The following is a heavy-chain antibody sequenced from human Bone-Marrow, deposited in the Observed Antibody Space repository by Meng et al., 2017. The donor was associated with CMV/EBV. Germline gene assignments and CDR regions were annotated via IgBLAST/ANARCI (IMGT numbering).Heavy chain of an antibody. J-gene: IGHJ6*02. D-gene: IGHD3-3*01. Sequence: SVKVSCKASGGTFSSYAISWVRQAPGQGLEWMGGIIPIFGKANYAQKFQGRVTITTDESTSTAYMGLSSLRSEDTAVYYCARNTIFVVGRPYGMDVWGQGTTVTVSS. V-gene: IGHV1-69*05. CDR1: GGTFSSYA. CDR3: ARNTIFVVGRPYGMDV. CDR2: IIPIFGKA.